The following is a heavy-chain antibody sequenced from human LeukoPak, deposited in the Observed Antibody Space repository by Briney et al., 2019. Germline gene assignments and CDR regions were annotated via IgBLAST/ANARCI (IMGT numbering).Heavy chain of an antibody. Sequence: GGSLRLSCAASGFTFSRYWMSWVRQAPGKGLEWVASINQDESAKFYVDSVKGRFTISRDNSKNTLYLQMNSLRAEDTAVYYCAKEYDILTGYYAFDIWGQGTMVTVSS. CDR2: INQDESAK. V-gene: IGHV3-7*01. J-gene: IGHJ3*02. D-gene: IGHD3-9*01. CDR1: GFTFSRYW. CDR3: AKEYDILTGYYAFDI.